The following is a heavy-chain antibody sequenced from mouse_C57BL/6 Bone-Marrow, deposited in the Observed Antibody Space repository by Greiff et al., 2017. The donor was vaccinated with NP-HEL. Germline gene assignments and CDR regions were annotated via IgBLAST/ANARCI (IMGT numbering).Heavy chain of an antibody. CDR2: INPNNGGT. V-gene: IGHV1-18*01. CDR3: ARLLRFFPLFDY. J-gene: IGHJ2*01. D-gene: IGHD1-1*01. Sequence: EVKLMESGPELVKPGASVKIPCKASGYTFTDYNMDWVKQSHGKSLEWIGDINPNNGGTIYNQKFKGKATLTVDKSSSTAYMELRSLTSEDTAVYYCARLLRFFPLFDYWGQGTTLTVSS. CDR1: GYTFTDYN.